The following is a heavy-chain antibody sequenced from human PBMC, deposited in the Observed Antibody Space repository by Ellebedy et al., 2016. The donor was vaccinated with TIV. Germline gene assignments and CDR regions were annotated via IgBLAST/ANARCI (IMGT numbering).Heavy chain of an antibody. D-gene: IGHD2-15*01. CDR3: AVVDFC. J-gene: IGHJ4*02. V-gene: IGHV3-23*01. CDR2: IFTSDVT. Sequence: PGGSLRLSCAASGFTFSSYAMSWVRQAPGKGLDWVSVIFTSDVTSYTDSVRGRFTIPRDTYKNTVNLQMNSLRVEDTAIYYCAVVDFCWGQGTLVTVSS. CDR1: GFTFSSYA.